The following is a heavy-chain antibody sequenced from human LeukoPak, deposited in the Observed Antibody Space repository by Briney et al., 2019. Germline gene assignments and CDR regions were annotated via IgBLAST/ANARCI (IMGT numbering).Heavy chain of an antibody. CDR1: GGTFSSYA. CDR3: ARGGAYYGSGIQSPNDY. D-gene: IGHD3-10*01. J-gene: IGHJ4*02. Sequence: ASVKVSCKASGGTFSSYAISWVRQAPGQGLEWMGGIIPIFGTANYAQKFQGRVTITADKSTSTAYTELSSLRSEDTAVYYCARGGAYYGSGIQSPNDYWGQGTLVTVSS. CDR2: IIPIFGTA. V-gene: IGHV1-69*06.